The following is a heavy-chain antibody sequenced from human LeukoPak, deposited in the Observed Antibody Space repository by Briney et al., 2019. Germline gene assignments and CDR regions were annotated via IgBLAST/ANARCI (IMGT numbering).Heavy chain of an antibody. D-gene: IGHD6-13*01. Sequence: SETLSLTCAVYGGSFSGSYWSWIRQPPGKGLEWIGEINHSGSTDYNPSLKSRVTISVATSKKHFSLKLSSVTAADTAVYYCARRYSSSWYWYFDLWGRGTLVTVSS. V-gene: IGHV4-34*01. CDR3: ARRYSSSWYWYFDL. CDR1: GGSFSGSY. J-gene: IGHJ2*01. CDR2: INHSGST.